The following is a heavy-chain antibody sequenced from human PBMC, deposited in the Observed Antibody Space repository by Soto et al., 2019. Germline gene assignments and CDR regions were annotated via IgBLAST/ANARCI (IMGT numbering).Heavy chain of an antibody. D-gene: IGHD4-17*01. CDR3: ARTSGDYGLSKYFQH. V-gene: IGHV4-31*03. Sequence: QVQLQESGPGLVEPSQTLSLICTVSGGSISSGDYYWSWIRQLPGKGLEWIGYIYYSGTNFHNPSLKSRVRISVDTSKNLFSLKLSSMTAADTAVYYCARTSGDYGLSKYFQHWGQGTLVTVSS. CDR2: IYYSGTN. CDR1: GGSISSGDYY. J-gene: IGHJ1*01.